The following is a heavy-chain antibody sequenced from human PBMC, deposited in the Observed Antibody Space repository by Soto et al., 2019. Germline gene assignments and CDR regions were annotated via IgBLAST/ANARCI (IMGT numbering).Heavy chain of an antibody. J-gene: IGHJ3*01. CDR1: GYTFPNYG. V-gene: IGHV1-18*01. CDR3: ARDLKVTITAESDAFDF. CDR2: ISPYNGNT. D-gene: IGHD4-4*01. Sequence: ASVKVSCKASGYTFPNYGISWVRQAPGQGLEWMGWISPYNGNTKYTQKFQGRVTMTTDTSTSTAYMELRSLRSDDTAVYYCARDLKVTITAESDAFDFWGQGTMVTVSS.